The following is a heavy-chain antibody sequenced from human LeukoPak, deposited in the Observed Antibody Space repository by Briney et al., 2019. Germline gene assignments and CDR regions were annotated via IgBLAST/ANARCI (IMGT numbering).Heavy chain of an antibody. Sequence: AASVKVSCKASGFTFTDYYMNWVRQAPGQGLEWMGWINPKNGVTNFAQKFQGRLTMTRETSISIAYMELRRLTSDDTAVYFCARGSIQLWLGRDAFDIWGRGTRVTVSS. J-gene: IGHJ3*02. CDR3: ARGSIQLWLGRDAFDI. V-gene: IGHV1-2*02. CDR1: GFTFTDYY. D-gene: IGHD5-18*01. CDR2: INPKNGVT.